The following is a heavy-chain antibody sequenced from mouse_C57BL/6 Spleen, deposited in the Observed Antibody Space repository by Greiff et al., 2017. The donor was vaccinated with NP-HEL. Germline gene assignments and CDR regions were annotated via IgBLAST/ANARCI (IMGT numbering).Heavy chain of an antibody. V-gene: IGHV5-4*01. Sequence: EVQLVESGGGLVKPGGSLKLSCAASGFTFSSYAMSWVRQTPEKRLEWVATISDGGSYTYYPDNVKGRFTISRDNAKNNLYLQMSHLKSEDTAMYYCARDGGVITTVVADFDYWGQSTTLTVSS. CDR3: ARDGGVITTVVADFDY. J-gene: IGHJ2*01. CDR2: ISDGGSYT. CDR1: GFTFSSYA. D-gene: IGHD1-1*01.